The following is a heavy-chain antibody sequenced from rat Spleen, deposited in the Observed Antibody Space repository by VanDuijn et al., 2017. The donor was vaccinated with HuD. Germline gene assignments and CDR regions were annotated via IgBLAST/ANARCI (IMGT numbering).Heavy chain of an antibody. CDR3: ARYRGSLQWPFDY. D-gene: IGHD1-1*01. CDR2: ISYSGST. V-gene: IGHV3-1*01. Sequence: EVQLQESGPGLVKPSQSLSLTCSVTDYSITSNYWDWIRKFPGNKMEWMGYISYSGSTDYNPSLKSRISITRATSKNQFFLQLNSVTTEDTATYYCARYRGSLQWPFDYWGQGVMVTVSS. CDR1: DYSITSNY. J-gene: IGHJ2*01.